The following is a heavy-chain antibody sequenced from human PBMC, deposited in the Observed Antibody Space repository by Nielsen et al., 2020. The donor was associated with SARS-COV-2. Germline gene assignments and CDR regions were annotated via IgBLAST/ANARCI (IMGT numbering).Heavy chain of an antibody. CDR2: INPSGGST. CDR1: GYTFTSYY. CDR3: ARDRIVVVPADPYYYYGMDV. D-gene: IGHD2-2*01. V-gene: IGHV1-46*01. Sequence: ASVKVSCKASGYTFTSYYMHWVRQAPGQGLEWMGIINPSGGSTSYAQKFQGRVTMTRDTSTSTVYMELSSLRSEDTAVYYCARDRIVVVPADPYYYYGMDVWGQGTTVTVSS. J-gene: IGHJ6*02.